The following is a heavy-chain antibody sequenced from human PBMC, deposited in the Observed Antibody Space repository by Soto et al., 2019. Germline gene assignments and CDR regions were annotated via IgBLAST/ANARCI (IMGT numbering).Heavy chain of an antibody. Sequence: EVQLVQSGAEVKKPGESLKISCKGSGYSFTSYWIGWVRQMPGKGLEWVGIICPLDSDTRYSPSFQGQVTISVDRSISTAYRHCCSLKAWETVMYYGARYCSSTSCDRGFNIWGQGTMVAVAS. CDR2: ICPLDSDT. CDR3: ARYCSSTSCDRGFNI. CDR1: GYSFTSYW. V-gene: IGHV5-51*03. D-gene: IGHD2-2*02. J-gene: IGHJ3*02.